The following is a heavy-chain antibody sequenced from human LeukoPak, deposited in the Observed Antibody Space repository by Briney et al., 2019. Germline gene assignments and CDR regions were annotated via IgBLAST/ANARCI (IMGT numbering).Heavy chain of an antibody. D-gene: IGHD1-14*01. CDR2: ISSSSSYI. Sequence: PGGSLRLSCAASGFTFSSYWMSWVRQAPGKGLEWVSSISSSSSYIYYADSVKGRFTISRDNAKNSLYLQMNSLRAEDTAVYYCARDRRNHAFDIWGQGTMVTVSS. CDR1: GFTFSSYW. J-gene: IGHJ3*02. CDR3: ARDRRNHAFDI. V-gene: IGHV3-21*01.